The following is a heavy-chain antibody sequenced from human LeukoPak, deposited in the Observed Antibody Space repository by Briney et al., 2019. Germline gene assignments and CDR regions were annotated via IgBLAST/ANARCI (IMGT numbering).Heavy chain of an antibody. V-gene: IGHV3-21*04. Sequence: PGGSLRLSCAASGFTFSSYSMNWVRQAPGKGLEWVSSISSSSSYIYYADSVKGRFTISRDNSKNTLYLQMNSLRAEDTAVYYCARDSHSGSYYRLDYWGQGTLVTVSS. J-gene: IGHJ4*02. D-gene: IGHD1-26*01. CDR3: ARDSHSGSYYRLDY. CDR2: ISSSSSYI. CDR1: GFTFSSYS.